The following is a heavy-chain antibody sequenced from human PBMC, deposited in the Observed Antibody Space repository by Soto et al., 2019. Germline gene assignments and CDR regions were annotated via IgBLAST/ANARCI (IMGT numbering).Heavy chain of an antibody. Sequence: NPSETLSLTCTVSGGSITTGGYYWSWIRQLPGKGLEWIGHRYYSESTYYNPSLKSRVSISLDTSKNQFSLKLSFVTAADTAMYYCARTKCSGGSCYSWSLDYWGQGTPVTVYS. D-gene: IGHD2-15*01. V-gene: IGHV4-31*03. J-gene: IGHJ4*02. CDR1: GGSITTGGYY. CDR3: ARTKCSGGSCYSWSLDY. CDR2: RYYSEST.